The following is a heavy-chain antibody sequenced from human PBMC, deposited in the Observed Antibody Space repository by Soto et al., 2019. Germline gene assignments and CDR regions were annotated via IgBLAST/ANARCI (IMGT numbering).Heavy chain of an antibody. Sequence: SGTLSLTCAAYGGSCSGYYWSWIRQPPGEGLEWIGEINHSVITNYNPPLTRRVTISVDKSKNQFSLKLSSVTAADTAVYYCASGREYQNARWFDPWRQRTLVTVSS. CDR1: GGSCSGYY. CDR3: ASGREYQNARWFDP. CDR2: INHSVIT. V-gene: IGHV4-34*01. J-gene: IGHJ5*02. D-gene: IGHD2-2*01.